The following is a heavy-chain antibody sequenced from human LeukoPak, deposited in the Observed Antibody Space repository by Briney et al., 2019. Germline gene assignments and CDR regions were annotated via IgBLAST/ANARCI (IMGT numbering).Heavy chain of an antibody. D-gene: IGHD1-26*01. CDR1: GFTFRSYG. Sequence: GRSLRLSCAASGFTFRSYGMHWVRQSPGKGLEWVTFISYEGSTEYYADSVKGRFTISRDNSKDTLYLQMNSLRAEDTAIRYCAKDRVGRTYFDSWGQGTLVTVSS. V-gene: IGHV3-30*18. J-gene: IGHJ4*02. CDR3: AKDRVGRTYFDS. CDR2: ISYEGSTE.